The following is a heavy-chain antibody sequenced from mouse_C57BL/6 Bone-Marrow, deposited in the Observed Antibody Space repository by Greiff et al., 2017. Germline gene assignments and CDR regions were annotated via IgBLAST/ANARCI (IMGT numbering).Heavy chain of an antibody. CDR1: GFNIKDYY. CDR3: ARSYYGNSYFDY. Sequence: VQLKESGAELVKPGASVKLSCTASGFNIKDYYMHWVKQRTEQGLEWIGRIDPEDGETKYAPKFQGQATITADKSSNTAYLQISSLTSEDTAVYYCARSYYGNSYFDYWGQGTTLTVSS. CDR2: IDPEDGET. D-gene: IGHD2-1*01. V-gene: IGHV14-2*01. J-gene: IGHJ2*01.